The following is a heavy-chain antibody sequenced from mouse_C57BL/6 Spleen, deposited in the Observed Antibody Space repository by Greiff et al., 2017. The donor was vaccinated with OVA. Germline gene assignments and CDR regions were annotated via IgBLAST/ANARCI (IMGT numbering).Heavy chain of an antibody. D-gene: IGHD1-1*01. CDR3: ARRDTTVEFYFDY. CDR2: IHPNSGST. J-gene: IGHJ2*01. CDR1: GYTFTSYW. Sequence: QVQLQQSGAELVKPGASVKLSCKASGYTFTSYWMHWVKQRPGQGLEWIGMIHPNSGSTNYNEKFKSKATLTVDKSSSTAYMQLSSLTSEDSAVYYCARRDTTVEFYFDYWGQGTTLTVSS. V-gene: IGHV1-64*01.